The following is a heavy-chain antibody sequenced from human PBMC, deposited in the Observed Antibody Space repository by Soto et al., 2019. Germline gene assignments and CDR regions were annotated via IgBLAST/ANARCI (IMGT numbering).Heavy chain of an antibody. J-gene: IGHJ4*02. Sequence: EVQLVESGGGLVQPGGSLRLSCAASGFTFSSNWMHWVRRVPGRGLVWVARINTDGSATNYVDSVKGRFTVSRDNAKNTLYLHMNSLRVEDTAVYYCARDGEGFWGQGTLVTVSS. CDR2: INTDGSAT. CDR1: GFTFSSNW. D-gene: IGHD2-21*01. CDR3: ARDGEGF. V-gene: IGHV3-74*01.